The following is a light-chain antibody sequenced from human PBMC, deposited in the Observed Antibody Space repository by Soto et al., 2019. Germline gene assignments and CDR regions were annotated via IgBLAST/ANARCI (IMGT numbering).Light chain of an antibody. CDR1: HGIGTA. Sequence: EIVMTQSPATLSVSPGEGATLSCRASHGIGTALAWYQQKPGQTPRLLMYGASIRATGVPARFSGSASGTAFTLTITSLQSEDFAVYYCQHYSDWPLTFGGGTKVESK. CDR3: QHYSDWPLT. V-gene: IGKV3-15*01. J-gene: IGKJ4*01. CDR2: GAS.